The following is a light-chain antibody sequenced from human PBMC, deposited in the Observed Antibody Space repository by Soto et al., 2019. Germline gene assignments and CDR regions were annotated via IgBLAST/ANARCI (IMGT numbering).Light chain of an antibody. J-gene: IGLJ3*02. Sequence: QSALTQPRSVSGSPGQSVTISCTGTSSDVGGYNYVSWYQQHPGKAPKLMIYDVSKRPSGVPDRFSGSKSGNTASLTISGLQAEDEADYYCFSYAGSYPVCGGWTKVTVL. CDR2: DVS. V-gene: IGLV2-11*01. CDR3: FSYAGSYPV. CDR1: SSDVGGYNY.